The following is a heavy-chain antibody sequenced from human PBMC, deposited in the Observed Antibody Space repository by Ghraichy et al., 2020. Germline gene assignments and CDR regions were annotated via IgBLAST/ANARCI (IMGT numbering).Heavy chain of an antibody. V-gene: IGHV3-23*01. D-gene: IGHD5-18*01. CDR3: ASGYSYGGPY. CDR2: ISGSGGNT. CDR1: GFTFNTYA. Sequence: GGSLRLSCAASGFTFNTYAMSWVRQAPGKGLEWVSAISGSGGNTYYADSVKGRFTISRDNSRNTLYLQMNSLRAEDTAVYYCASGYSYGGPYWGQGTLVTVSS. J-gene: IGHJ4*02.